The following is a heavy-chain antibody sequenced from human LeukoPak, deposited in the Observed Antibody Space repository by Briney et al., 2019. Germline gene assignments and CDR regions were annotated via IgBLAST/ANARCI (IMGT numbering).Heavy chain of an antibody. D-gene: IGHD3-10*01. CDR3: ARSGFKYYYYGMDV. CDR2: INSDGSST. CDR1: GFTFSSYW. V-gene: IGHV3-74*01. Sequence: PGGSLRLSCAASGFTFSSYWMHWVRQAPGKGLVWVSRINSDGSSTSYADSVKGRFTISRDNAKNTLYLQVNSLRAEDTAVYYCARSGFKYYYYGMDVWGQGTTVTVSS. J-gene: IGHJ6*02.